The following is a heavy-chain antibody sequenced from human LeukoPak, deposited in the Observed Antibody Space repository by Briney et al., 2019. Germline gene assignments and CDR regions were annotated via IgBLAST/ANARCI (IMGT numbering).Heavy chain of an antibody. V-gene: IGHV1-69*01. Sequence: SVKVSCKASGGTFSSYAISWVRQAPGQGLEWMGGIIPIFGTANYAQKFQGRVTINADESTSTAYMELSSLRSEDTAVYYCARTLPSLLWFGELYYWGQGTQVTVSS. CDR3: ARTLPSLLWFGELYY. CDR1: GGTFSSYA. CDR2: IIPIFGTA. J-gene: IGHJ4*02. D-gene: IGHD3-10*01.